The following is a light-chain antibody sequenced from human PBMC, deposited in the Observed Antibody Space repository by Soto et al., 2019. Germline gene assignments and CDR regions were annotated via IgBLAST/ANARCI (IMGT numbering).Light chain of an antibody. CDR1: TSNIGSNY. J-gene: IGLJ1*01. CDR3: ATWDDSLNGFYV. V-gene: IGLV1-47*01. Sequence: QSVLTQPPSASGTPGQGVTISCSGSTSNIGSNYVYWYQQLPGTAPKLLIYRNNQRPSGVPDRFSGSKSGTSASLAIRGLRSDDEADYFWATWDDSLNGFYVFGTGTKLTVL. CDR2: RNN.